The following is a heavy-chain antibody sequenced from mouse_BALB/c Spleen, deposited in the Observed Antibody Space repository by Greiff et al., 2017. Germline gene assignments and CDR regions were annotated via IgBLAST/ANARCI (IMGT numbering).Heavy chain of an antibody. D-gene: IGHD2-1*01. CDR2: ISSGGSYT. Sequence: EVHLVESGGDLVKPGGSLKLSCAASGFTFSSYGMSWVRQTPDKRLEWVATISSGGSYTYYPDSVKGRFTISRDNAKNTLYLQMSSLKSEDTAMYYCARREVTTDAMDYWGQGTSVTVSS. CDR1: GFTFSSYG. CDR3: ARREVTTDAMDY. V-gene: IGHV5-6*01. J-gene: IGHJ4*01.